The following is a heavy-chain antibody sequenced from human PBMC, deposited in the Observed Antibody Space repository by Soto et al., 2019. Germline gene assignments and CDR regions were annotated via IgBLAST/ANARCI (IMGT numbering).Heavy chain of an antibody. V-gene: IGHV1-18*01. CDR2: ISAYNGNT. CDR3: ARVNDIVVVVAAHYYFDY. J-gene: IGHJ4*02. Sequence: GASVKVSCKASGYTFTSYGISWVRQAPGQGLEWMGWISAYNGNTNYAQKLQGRVTMTTDTSTSTAYMELRSLRSDDTAVYYCARVNDIVVVVAAHYYFDYWGQGTLVPSPQ. D-gene: IGHD2-15*01. CDR1: GYTFTSYG.